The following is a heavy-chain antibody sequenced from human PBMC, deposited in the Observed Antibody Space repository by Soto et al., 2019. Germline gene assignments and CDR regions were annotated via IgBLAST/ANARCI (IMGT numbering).Heavy chain of an antibody. J-gene: IGHJ4*02. V-gene: IGHV3-30-3*01. CDR2: ISYHGNDK. D-gene: IGHD3-16*01. Sequence: GSLRLSCAASGFTFSSDAMHWVRQAPGKGLEWVAVISYHGNDKYYADSVKGRFTISRENSKNTLYLEMNSLRADDTAVYCCARSRFYYHANDYLDSWGQGTLVTVSS. CDR3: ARSRFYYHANDYLDS. CDR1: GFTFSSDA.